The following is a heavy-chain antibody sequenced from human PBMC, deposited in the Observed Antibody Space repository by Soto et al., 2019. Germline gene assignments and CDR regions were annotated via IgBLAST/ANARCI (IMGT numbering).Heavy chain of an antibody. CDR1: GYTLTNYY. CDR3: AREPNESYYFDY. V-gene: IGHV1-46*01. Sequence: SEKVSCKASGYTLTNYYIHWVRQASGQGLAWLGIIRPRDGRTEYAQRFQGRVTMTRDTSTSTVYMELSSLTSEDTAVYYCAREPNESYYFDYWGQGTLVTVSS. D-gene: IGHD5-18*01. J-gene: IGHJ4*02. CDR2: IRPRDGRT.